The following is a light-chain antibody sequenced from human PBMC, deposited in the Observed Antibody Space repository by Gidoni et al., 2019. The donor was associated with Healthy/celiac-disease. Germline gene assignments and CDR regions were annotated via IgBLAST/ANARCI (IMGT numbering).Light chain of an antibody. Sequence: EIVMMQSPATLSVSPGERATLSCRASQSVSSNLACYQQKPGQAPRLLIYGASTRATGIPARFSGSGSGTEFTLTISSLHSEDFAFYYCQHYNNWPRTFGQGTKVEIK. CDR3: QHYNNWPRT. CDR2: GAS. V-gene: IGKV3-15*01. CDR1: QSVSSN. J-gene: IGKJ1*01.